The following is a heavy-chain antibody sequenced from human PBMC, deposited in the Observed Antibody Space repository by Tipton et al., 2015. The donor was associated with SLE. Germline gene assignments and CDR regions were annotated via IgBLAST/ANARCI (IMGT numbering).Heavy chain of an antibody. D-gene: IGHD3-3*01. CDR1: GGSISSSGYY. CDR2: INHSGST. Sequence: GLVKPSETLSLTCAVSGGSISSSGYYWGWIRQPPGKGLEWIGEINHSGSTNYNPSLKSRVTISVDTSKNQFSLKLSSVTAADTAVYYCSAGFWSGYHPFDYWGQGTLVTVSS. J-gene: IGHJ4*02. V-gene: IGHV4-39*07. CDR3: SAGFWSGYHPFDY.